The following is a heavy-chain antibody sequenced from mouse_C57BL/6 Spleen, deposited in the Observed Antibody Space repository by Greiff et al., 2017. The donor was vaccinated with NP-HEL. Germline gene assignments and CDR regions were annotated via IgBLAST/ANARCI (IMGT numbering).Heavy chain of an antibody. J-gene: IGHJ4*01. CDR1: GYAFSSSW. Sequence: VQLQQSGPELVKPGASVKISCKASGYAFSSSWMNWVKQRPGKGLEWIGRIYPGDGDTNYNGKFKGKATLTADKSSSTAYMQLSSLTSEDSAVYFCARAVTTVVATRCAMDYWGKGTSVTVSS. CDR2: IYPGDGDT. D-gene: IGHD1-1*01. CDR3: ARAVTTVVATRCAMDY. V-gene: IGHV1-82*01.